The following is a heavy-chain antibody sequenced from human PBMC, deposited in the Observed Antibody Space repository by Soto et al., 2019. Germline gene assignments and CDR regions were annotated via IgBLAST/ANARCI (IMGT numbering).Heavy chain of an antibody. CDR3: ARSIVVVPAADSYYYYYGMDV. CDR2: IIPIFGTA. D-gene: IGHD2-2*01. CDR1: GGTFSSYA. Sequence: QVQLVQSGAEVKKPGSSVKVSCKASGGTFSSYAISWVRQAPEQGLEWMGGIIPIFGTANYAQKFQGRVTITADESTSTAYMELSSLRSEDTAVYYCARSIVVVPAADSYYYYYGMDVWGQGTTVTVSS. J-gene: IGHJ6*02. V-gene: IGHV1-69*01.